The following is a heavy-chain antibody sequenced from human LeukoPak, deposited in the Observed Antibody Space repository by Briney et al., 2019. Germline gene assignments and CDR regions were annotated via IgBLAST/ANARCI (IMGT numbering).Heavy chain of an antibody. CDR2: IYHSGST. J-gene: IGHJ4*02. CDR3: AGTGIAAAGTDY. CDR1: GGSISSGGYY. V-gene: IGHV4-30-2*01. D-gene: IGHD6-13*01. Sequence: PSQTLSLTCTVSGGSISSGGYYWSWLRQPPGKGLEWIGYIYHSGSTYYNPSLKSRVTISVDRSKNQFSLKLSSVTAADTAVYYCAGTGIAAAGTDYWGQGTLVTVSS.